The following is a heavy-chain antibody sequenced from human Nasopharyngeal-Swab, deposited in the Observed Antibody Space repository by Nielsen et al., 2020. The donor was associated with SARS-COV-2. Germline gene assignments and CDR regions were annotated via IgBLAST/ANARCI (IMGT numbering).Heavy chain of an antibody. V-gene: IGHV1-3*01. Sequence: ASVKVSCKASGYTFTSYAMHWVRQAPGQRLEWMGWINAGNGNTKYSQKFQGRVTITRDTSASTAYMELSGLRSEDTAVYYCARGRRGYCSGGSCGGDWYFDYWGQGTLVTVSS. CDR3: ARGRRGYCSGGSCGGDWYFDY. J-gene: IGHJ4*02. D-gene: IGHD2-15*01. CDR1: GYTFTSYA. CDR2: INAGNGNT.